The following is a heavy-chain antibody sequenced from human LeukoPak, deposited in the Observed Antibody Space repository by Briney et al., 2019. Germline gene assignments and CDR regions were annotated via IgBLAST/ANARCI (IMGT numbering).Heavy chain of an antibody. V-gene: IGHV4-4*07. Sequence: SETLSLTCTVSDDSINTYYWSWVRQPAGKTLEWIGRIYRTGSTKYNSSLKSRVTMSIDTSKKQFSLKMRSVTAADTAVYYCARNIVVVDAFDMWGHGTMVTVSS. CDR1: DDSINTYY. J-gene: IGHJ3*02. D-gene: IGHD2-2*01. CDR2: IYRTGST. CDR3: ARNIVVVDAFDM.